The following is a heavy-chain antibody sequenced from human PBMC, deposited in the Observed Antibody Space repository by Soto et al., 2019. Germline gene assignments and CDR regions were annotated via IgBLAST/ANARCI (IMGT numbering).Heavy chain of an antibody. CDR1: GGTFSSYA. Sequence: SVKVSCKASGGTFSSYAISWVRQAPGQGLEWMGGIIPIFGTANYAQKFQGRVTITADKSTSTAYMELSSLRSEDTAVYYCARGRGVVVVVAAAAYYGMDVWGQGTTVTVSS. V-gene: IGHV1-69*06. CDR3: ARGRGVVVVVAAAAYYGMDV. CDR2: IIPIFGTA. D-gene: IGHD2-15*01. J-gene: IGHJ6*02.